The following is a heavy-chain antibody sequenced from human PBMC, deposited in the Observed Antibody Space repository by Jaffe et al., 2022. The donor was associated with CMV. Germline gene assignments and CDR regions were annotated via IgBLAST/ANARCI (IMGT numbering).Heavy chain of an antibody. Sequence: EVQLVESGGGLVQPGGSLRLSCAASGFTFSSYEMNWVRQAPGKGLEWVSYISSSGSTIYYADSVKGRFTISRDNAKNSLYLQMNSLRAEDTAVYYCARERLRFLEWFPARDAFDIWGQGTMVTVSS. CDR1: GFTFSSYE. CDR3: ARERLRFLEWFPARDAFDI. D-gene: IGHD3-3*01. J-gene: IGHJ3*02. CDR2: ISSSGSTI. V-gene: IGHV3-48*03.